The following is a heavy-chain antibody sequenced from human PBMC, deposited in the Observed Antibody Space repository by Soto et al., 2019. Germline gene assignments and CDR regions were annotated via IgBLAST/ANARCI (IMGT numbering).Heavy chain of an antibody. Sequence: GQTLRLCCTDSGYRFTHYSIGWVRQLPGKGLEWMGIIYPGDSDTRYSPSFQGQVTISADKSISTAYLQWSSLKASDTAMYYCARGTTVYYYYGMDVWGQGTTVNVAS. CDR2: IYPGDSDT. J-gene: IGHJ6*02. CDR3: ARGTTVYYYYGMDV. V-gene: IGHV5-51*01. CDR1: GYRFTHYS. D-gene: IGHD4-17*01.